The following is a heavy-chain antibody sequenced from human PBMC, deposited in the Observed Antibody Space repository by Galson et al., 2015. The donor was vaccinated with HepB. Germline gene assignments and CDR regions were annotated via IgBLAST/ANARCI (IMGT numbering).Heavy chain of an antibody. J-gene: IGHJ3*02. CDR3: AKVGYCSSTNCYRAFDI. V-gene: IGHV3-23*01. CDR1: GFTFSSYA. Sequence: SLRLSCAASGFTFSSYAMSWVRQAPGKGLEWVSAISGSGTSSYYADSVKGRFTISRDNSKYTLFLQMNSLRVEDTAVYYCAKVGYCSSTNCYRAFDIWGQGTMVTVSS. D-gene: IGHD2-2*03. CDR2: ISGSGTSS.